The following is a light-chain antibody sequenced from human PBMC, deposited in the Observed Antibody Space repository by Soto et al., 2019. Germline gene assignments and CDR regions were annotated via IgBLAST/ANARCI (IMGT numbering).Light chain of an antibody. CDR3: QQYNNGSPWT. CDR2: GAA. V-gene: IGKV3-15*01. J-gene: IGKJ1*01. CDR1: QTITVS. Sequence: IVITQSTAPLSESPGERAALSCRAIQTITVSLAWYNQSTRQAPRRLIYGAASRSTGIPARCSGSGCAREVSLTINSRLQEDVSAYYCQQYNNGSPWTFGQGTKVDIK.